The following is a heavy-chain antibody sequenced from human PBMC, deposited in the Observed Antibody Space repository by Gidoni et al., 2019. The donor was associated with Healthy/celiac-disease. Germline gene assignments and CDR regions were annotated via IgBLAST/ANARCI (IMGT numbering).Heavy chain of an antibody. CDR3: AKDVGGLWFGELLSSGYYFDY. J-gene: IGHJ4*02. Sequence: EVQLLESGGGLLQTGGSLRLSCAPSGFTFSSDAMSWVRQAPGKGLEWVSAIRGSGGSTYYADSGKGRFTISRDNSKNTLYLQMNSLRAEDTAVYYCAKDVGGLWFGELLSSGYYFDYWGQGTLVTVSS. CDR1: GFTFSSDA. CDR2: IRGSGGST. V-gene: IGHV3-23*01. D-gene: IGHD3-10*01.